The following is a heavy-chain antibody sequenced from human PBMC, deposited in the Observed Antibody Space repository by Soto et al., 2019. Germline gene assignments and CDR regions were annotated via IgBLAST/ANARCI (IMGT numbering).Heavy chain of an antibody. V-gene: IGHV4-59*08. CDR1: GGSISSYY. Sequence: SETLSLTGTVSGGSISSYYWSWIRQPPGKGLEWIGYIYYSGSTSYNPSLKSRVTISVDTSKNLFSLKLSSVTAADTAVYSCASSDATVKVAAFDIWGQGTMVTVSS. CDR2: IYYSGST. D-gene: IGHD4-17*01. J-gene: IGHJ3*02. CDR3: ASSDATVKVAAFDI.